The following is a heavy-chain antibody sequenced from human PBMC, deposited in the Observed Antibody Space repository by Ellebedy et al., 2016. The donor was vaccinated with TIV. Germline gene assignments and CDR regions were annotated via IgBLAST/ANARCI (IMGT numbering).Heavy chain of an antibody. CDR1: GYSFTSYW. CDR2: IYPGDSDT. D-gene: IGHD1-7*01. CDR3: ARHASITGTTSAYYYYGMDV. V-gene: IGHV5-51*01. J-gene: IGHJ6*02. Sequence: GGSLRLXCKGSGYSFTSYWIGWVRQLPGKGLAWMGIIYPGDSDTRYSPSFQGQVTISADKSISTAYLQWSSLKASDTAMYYCARHASITGTTSAYYYYGMDVWGQGTTVTVSS.